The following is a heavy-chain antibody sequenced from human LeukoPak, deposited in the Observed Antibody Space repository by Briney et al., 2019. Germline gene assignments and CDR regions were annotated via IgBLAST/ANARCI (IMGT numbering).Heavy chain of an antibody. CDR3: AGSRGGPYYFDY. D-gene: IGHD3-10*01. CDR2: INSDGSST. V-gene: IGHV3-74*01. J-gene: IGHJ4*02. CDR1: GFTFSNYW. Sequence: GGSLRLSCAASGFTFSNYWMHWVRQAPGKGLVSVSRINSDGSSTTYADSVKGRFTISRDNAKNTLYLQMNSLRAEDTAVYYCAGSRGGPYYFDYWGQGTLVTVSS.